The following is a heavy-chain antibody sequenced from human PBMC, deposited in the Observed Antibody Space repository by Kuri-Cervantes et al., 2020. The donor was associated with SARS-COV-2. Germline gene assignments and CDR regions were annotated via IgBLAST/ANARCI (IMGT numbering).Heavy chain of an antibody. D-gene: IGHD3-3*01. CDR1: GGSLSSGDYY. V-gene: IGHV4-30-4*08. CDR2: IYYSGST. CDR3: ARVVSRTIFGVVKPDAFDI. Sequence: GTVSGGSLSSGDYYWSWIRQPPGKGLEWIGYIYYSGSTYYNPSLKSRDTISVDTSKNQFSLKLSSVTAADTAVYYCARVVSRTIFGVVKPDAFDIWGQGTMVTVSS. J-gene: IGHJ3*02.